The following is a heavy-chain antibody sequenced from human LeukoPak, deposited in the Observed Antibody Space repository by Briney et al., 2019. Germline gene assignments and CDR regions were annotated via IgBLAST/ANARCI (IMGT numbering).Heavy chain of an antibody. J-gene: IGHJ6*02. V-gene: IGHV1-69*13. CDR3: ATGNGAVAGNVDYYYYGMDV. Sequence: SVKVSCKASGGTFSSYAISWVRQAPGQGLEWMGGIIPIFGTANYAQKFQGRVTITADESTSTAYMELSSPRSEDTAVYYCATGNGAVAGNVDYYYYGMDVWGQGTTVTVSS. CDR1: GGTFSSYA. D-gene: IGHD6-19*01. CDR2: IIPIFGTA.